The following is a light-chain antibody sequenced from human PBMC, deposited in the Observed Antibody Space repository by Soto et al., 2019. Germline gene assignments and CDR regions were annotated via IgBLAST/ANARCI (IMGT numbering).Light chain of an antibody. V-gene: IGKV1-12*01. Sequence: DIQMTQSPPSVSASVGDNVTVSCRARQGISSSLAWYQQKPGKAPKLLIYGASTVQSGVPSRFSGSGSATDFTLTIRSLQTEDFATYYCQKGDKFPLTFGQGTRVDI. CDR1: QGISSS. J-gene: IGKJ2*01. CDR3: QKGDKFPLT. CDR2: GAS.